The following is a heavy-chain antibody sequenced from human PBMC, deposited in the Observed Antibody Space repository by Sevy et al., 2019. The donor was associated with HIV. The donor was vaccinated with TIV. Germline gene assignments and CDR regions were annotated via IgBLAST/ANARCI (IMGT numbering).Heavy chain of an antibody. V-gene: IGHV3-30*04. CDR2: ISYDGRNK. Sequence: GGSLRLSCAASGFTFSSYAMYWVRQAPGKGLEWVAVISYDGRNKYYADSVKGRFTISRDNSKNTLYLQMNSLRAEDTAVYYCASFTPGIAVAGTDYWGQGTLVTVSS. CDR1: GFTFSSYA. J-gene: IGHJ4*02. CDR3: ASFTPGIAVAGTDY. D-gene: IGHD6-19*01.